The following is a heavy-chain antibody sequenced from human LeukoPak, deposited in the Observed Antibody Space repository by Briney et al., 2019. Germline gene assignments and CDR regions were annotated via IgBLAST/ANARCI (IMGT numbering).Heavy chain of an antibody. CDR2: IYSGGST. D-gene: IGHD6-13*01. V-gene: IGHV3-66*01. CDR1: GFTVSSNY. Sequence: GGSLRLSCAASGFTVSSNYMSWVRQAPGKGLEWVSVIYSGGSTYYADSVKGRLTISRDNSKNTLYLQMNSLRAEDTAVYYCASSLYSTGWSLNSGSFDIWGQGTMVTVSS. J-gene: IGHJ3*02. CDR3: ASSLYSTGWSLNSGSFDI.